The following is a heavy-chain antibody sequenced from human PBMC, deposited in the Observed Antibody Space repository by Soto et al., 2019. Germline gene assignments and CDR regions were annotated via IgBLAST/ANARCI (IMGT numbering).Heavy chain of an antibody. V-gene: IGHV3-30-3*01. CDR3: ARDRPAYYDFLDDAFDI. D-gene: IGHD3-3*01. Sequence: HPGGSLRLSCAASGFTFSSYAMHWVRQAPGKGLEWVAVISYDGSNKYYADSVKGRFTISRDNSKNTLYLQMNSLRAEDTAVYYCARDRPAYYDFLDDAFDIWGQGTMVTVSS. J-gene: IGHJ3*02. CDR1: GFTFSSYA. CDR2: ISYDGSNK.